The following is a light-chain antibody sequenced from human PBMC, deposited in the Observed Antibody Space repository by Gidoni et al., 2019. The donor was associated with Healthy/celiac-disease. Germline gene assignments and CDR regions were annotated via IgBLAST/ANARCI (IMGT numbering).Light chain of an antibody. Sequence: QSVLTQPPSVSGAPGQRVTISCTGSSSNTGAGSDVHWYQQLPGTAPKLLISGNSNRPSGVPDRFSGSKSGTSASLAITGLQAEDEADYYCQSYDSSLSGSYVFGTGTKVTV. CDR1: SSNTGAGSD. J-gene: IGLJ1*01. V-gene: IGLV1-40*01. CDR3: QSYDSSLSGSYV. CDR2: GNS.